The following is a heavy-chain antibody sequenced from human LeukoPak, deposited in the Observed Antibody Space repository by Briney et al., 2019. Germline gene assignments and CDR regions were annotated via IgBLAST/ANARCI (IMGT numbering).Heavy chain of an antibody. V-gene: IGHV3-21*01. J-gene: IGHJ5*02. CDR3: ARGQLRFLEWARTYNWFDP. Sequence: GGSLRLSCAASGFTFSSYSMNWVRQAPGKGLEWVSSISSSSSYIYYADSVKGRFTISRDNAKNSLYLQMNSLRAEDTAVYYCARGQLRFLEWARTYNWFDPWGQGTLVTVSS. CDR2: ISSSSSYI. D-gene: IGHD3-3*01. CDR1: GFTFSSYS.